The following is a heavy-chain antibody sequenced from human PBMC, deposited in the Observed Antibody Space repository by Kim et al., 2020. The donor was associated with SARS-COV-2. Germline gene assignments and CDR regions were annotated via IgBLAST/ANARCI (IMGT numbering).Heavy chain of an antibody. Sequence: SETLSLTCTVSGGSISSSSYYWGWIRQPPGKGLEWIGSIYYSGSTYYNPSLKSRVTISVDTSKNQFSLKLSSVTAADTAVYYCARYRAIRGPHSSGWYGGPFDYWGQGTLVTVSS. V-gene: IGHV4-39*01. J-gene: IGHJ4*02. CDR2: IYYSGST. D-gene: IGHD6-19*01. CDR3: ARYRAIRGPHSSGWYGGPFDY. CDR1: GGSISSSSYY.